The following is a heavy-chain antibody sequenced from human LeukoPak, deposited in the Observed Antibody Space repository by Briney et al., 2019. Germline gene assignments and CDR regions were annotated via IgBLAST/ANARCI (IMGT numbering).Heavy chain of an antibody. CDR1: GFTFSSYG. V-gene: IGHV3-33*01. Sequence: PGRSLRLSCAASGFTFSSYGIHWVRQAPGKGLEWVAVIWYDGSNKYYADSVKGRFTISRDNSKNTLYLQMNSLRVEDTAVYYCARDVDSAVATRVFDYWGQGTLVTVSS. CDR2: IWYDGSNK. D-gene: IGHD5-18*01. J-gene: IGHJ4*02. CDR3: ARDVDSAVATRVFDY.